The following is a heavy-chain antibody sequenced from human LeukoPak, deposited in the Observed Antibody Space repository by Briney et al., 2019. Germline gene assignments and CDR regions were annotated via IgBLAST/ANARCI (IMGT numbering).Heavy chain of an antibody. V-gene: IGHV1-69*05. CDR1: GGTSSSYA. Sequence: SVKVSCKASGGTSSSYAISWVRQAPGQGLEWMGRIIPIFGTANYAQKFQGGVTITTDESTSTAYMELSSLRSEDTAVYYCTSDVVPAAIVYAFDIWGQGTMVTVSS. CDR3: TSDVVPAAIVYAFDI. J-gene: IGHJ3*02. D-gene: IGHD2-2*02. CDR2: IIPIFGTA.